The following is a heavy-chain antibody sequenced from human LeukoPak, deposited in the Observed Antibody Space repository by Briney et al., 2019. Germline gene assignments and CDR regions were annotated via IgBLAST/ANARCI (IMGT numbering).Heavy chain of an antibody. J-gene: IGHJ3*02. V-gene: IGHV3-64*01. CDR3: ARDSPSAYGDYGPRDAFDI. D-gene: IGHD4-17*01. CDR1: GFTFSSYA. CDR2: ISSNGGST. Sequence: PGGSLRLSCAASGFTFSSYAMHWVRQAPGKGLEYVSAISSNGGSTYYANSVKGRFTISRDNSKNTLYLQMGSLRAEDMAAYYCARDSPSAYGDYGPRDAFDIWGQGTMVTVSS.